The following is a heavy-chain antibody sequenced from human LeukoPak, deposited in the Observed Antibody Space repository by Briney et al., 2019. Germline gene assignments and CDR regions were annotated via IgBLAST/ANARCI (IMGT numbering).Heavy chain of an antibody. D-gene: IGHD2-2*01. CDR1: GGSISSGDYC. Sequence: SETLSLTCTVSGGSISSGDYCWSWIRQPPGKGLEWIGYIYYSGSTYYNPSLKSRVTISVDTSKNQFSLRLSSVTAADTAVYYCARDKYQLLSYYYGMDVWGKGTTVTVSS. V-gene: IGHV4-30-4*01. CDR3: ARDKYQLLSYYYGMDV. CDR2: IYYSGST. J-gene: IGHJ6*04.